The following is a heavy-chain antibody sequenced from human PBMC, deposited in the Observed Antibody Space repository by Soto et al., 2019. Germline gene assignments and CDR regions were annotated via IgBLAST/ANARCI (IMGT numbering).Heavy chain of an antibody. CDR1: GYTCTSYS. Sequence: SLKLSCKASGYTCTSYSMHWVRQAPTKGLEWMTTISPCGGSKRYAQTLQDRFTMTRDTSTSPVYLELSSLRSEDTAVYYCASLQTGPRLAFDIWGQGIMVTVSS. D-gene: IGHD1-1*01. J-gene: IGHJ3*02. CDR3: ASLQTGPRLAFDI. V-gene: IGHV1-46*01. CDR2: ISPCGGSK.